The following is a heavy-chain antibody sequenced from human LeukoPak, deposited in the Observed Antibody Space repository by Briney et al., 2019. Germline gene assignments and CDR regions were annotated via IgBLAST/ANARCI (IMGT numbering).Heavy chain of an antibody. V-gene: IGHV3-43D*03. CDR2: ISWDGGST. D-gene: IGHD1-26*01. CDR3: AKGAKELGIVGAFDY. CDR1: GFTFDDYA. Sequence: GGSLRLSCAASGFTFDDYAMHWVRQAPGKGLGWVSLISWDGGSTYYADSVKGRFTISRDNSKNSLYLQMNSLRAEDTALYYCAKGAKELGIVGAFDYWGQGTLVTVSS. J-gene: IGHJ4*02.